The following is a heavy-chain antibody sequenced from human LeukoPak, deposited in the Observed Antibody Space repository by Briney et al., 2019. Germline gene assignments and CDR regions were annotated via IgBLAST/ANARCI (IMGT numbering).Heavy chain of an antibody. Sequence: GGSLRLSCTASGFTFGDYAMRWVRQAPGKGLEWVGFIRSKAYGGTTEYAASVKGRFTISRDDSKSIAYLQMNSLKTEDSAVYYCTRSSSASEAFDIWGQGTMVTVSS. D-gene: IGHD6-6*01. CDR3: TRSSSASEAFDI. CDR1: GFTFGDYA. V-gene: IGHV3-49*04. CDR2: IRSKAYGGTT. J-gene: IGHJ3*02.